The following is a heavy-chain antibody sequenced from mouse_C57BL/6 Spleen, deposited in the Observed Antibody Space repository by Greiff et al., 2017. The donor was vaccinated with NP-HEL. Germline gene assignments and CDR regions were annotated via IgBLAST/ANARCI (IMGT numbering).Heavy chain of an antibody. D-gene: IGHD2-3*01. Sequence: VQLQQSGAELVMPGASVKLSCKASGYTFTSYWMHWVKQRPGQGLEWIGEIDPSDSYTNYNQKFKGKSTLTVDKSSSTAYMQLSILTSEDSAVYYCARSDGYCFDYWGQGTTLTVSS. CDR3: ARSDGYCFDY. J-gene: IGHJ2*01. V-gene: IGHV1-69*01. CDR2: IDPSDSYT. CDR1: GYTFTSYW.